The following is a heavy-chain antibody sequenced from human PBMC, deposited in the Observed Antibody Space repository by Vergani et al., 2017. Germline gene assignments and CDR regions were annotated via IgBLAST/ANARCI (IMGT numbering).Heavy chain of an antibody. CDR1: GFTFSSYA. D-gene: IGHD1-7*01. CDR3: AKFTGTAESPHHLDAYYFDY. CDR2: ISGSGGST. J-gene: IGHJ4*02. Sequence: EVQLLESGGGLVKPGGSLRLSCAASGFTFSSYAMSWVRQAPGKGLEWVSAISGSGGSTYYADSVKGRVTISRDNAKNTRYLQMNSLRSEDTAVYYCAKFTGTAESPHHLDAYYFDYWGQGTLVTVSS. V-gene: IGHV3-23*01.